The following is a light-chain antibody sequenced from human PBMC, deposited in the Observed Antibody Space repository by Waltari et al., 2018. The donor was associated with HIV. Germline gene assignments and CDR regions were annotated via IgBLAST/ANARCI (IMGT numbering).Light chain of an antibody. Sequence: SYELTQPPSVSVSPGQTASITSSGDKLGDKYACWYQRKPGQSPVLVIYQDSKRPSGIPERFSGSNSGNTATLTISGTQTLDEADYYCQAWDSSTVVFGGGTKLTVL. CDR3: QAWDSSTVV. V-gene: IGLV3-1*01. J-gene: IGLJ2*01. CDR2: QDS. CDR1: KLGDKY.